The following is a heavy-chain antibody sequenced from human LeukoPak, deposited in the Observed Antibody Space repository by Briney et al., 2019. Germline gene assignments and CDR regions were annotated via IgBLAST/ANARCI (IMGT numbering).Heavy chain of an antibody. CDR2: IIPILGIA. CDR1: GGTFSSYA. D-gene: IGHD2-15*01. CDR3: KVVAATPDAFDI. Sequence: GASVKVSCKASGGTFSSYAISWVRQAPGQGLEWMGRIIPILGIANYAQKFQGRVTITADKSTSTVYMELSSLRSEDTAVYYCKVVAATPDAFDIWGQGTMVTVSS. V-gene: IGHV1-69*04. J-gene: IGHJ3*02.